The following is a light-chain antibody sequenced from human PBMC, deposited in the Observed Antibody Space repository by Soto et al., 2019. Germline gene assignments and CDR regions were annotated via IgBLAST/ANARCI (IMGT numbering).Light chain of an antibody. CDR2: DVS. CDR3: CSYAGDFYV. J-gene: IGLJ1*01. Sequence: QAVVTQPRSVSGSPGQSVAISCTGTTSDVGGYDYVSWHQQHPGKAPELIIFDVSKRPSGVPDRFSGSKSGNTASLTISGLQAEDEADYFCCSYAGDFYVFGSGTKVTVL. V-gene: IGLV2-11*01. CDR1: TSDVGGYDY.